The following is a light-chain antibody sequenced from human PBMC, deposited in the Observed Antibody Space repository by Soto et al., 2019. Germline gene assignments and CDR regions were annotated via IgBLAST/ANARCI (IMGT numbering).Light chain of an antibody. CDR2: GAS. J-gene: IGKJ1*01. Sequence: EIVLTQSPGTLSLSPGERATLSCRASQSVSSSYLAWYQQKPGQAPRLLIYGASSRATGIPDRFSGSGSGTDFTLTISRLEPEDFAVYYCQQYGTSPRMFGPGTKVEIK. CDR1: QSVSSSY. V-gene: IGKV3-20*01. CDR3: QQYGTSPRM.